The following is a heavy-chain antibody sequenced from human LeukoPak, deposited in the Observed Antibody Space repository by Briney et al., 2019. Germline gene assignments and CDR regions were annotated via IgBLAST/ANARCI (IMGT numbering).Heavy chain of an antibody. Sequence: PSETLSLTCTVSGGSISGNYYWGWIRRPPGQGLEWIGRIFYSGKSNYNPSLKNRVSVSVDTSKNQFFLKLTSVTVADTAVYFCARIGDVEVNGGTLDYWGRGTLVTVSS. J-gene: IGHJ4*02. CDR1: GGSISGNYY. CDR2: IFYSGKS. CDR3: ARIGDVEVNGGTLDY. D-gene: IGHD3-16*01. V-gene: IGHV4-39*01.